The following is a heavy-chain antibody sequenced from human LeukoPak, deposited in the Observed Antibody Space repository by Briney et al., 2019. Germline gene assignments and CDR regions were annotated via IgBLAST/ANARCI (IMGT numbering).Heavy chain of an antibody. CDR3: ARDLSSTPYWELDY. Sequence: ASVKVSCKATGYIFTVYHIHWVRQAPGQEPEWMGRITPHSGDTNYALQFQGRVTMTRDTSINTAYMDLSRLTSDDTAVYYCARDLSSTPYWELDYWGQGTLVTVSS. CDR1: GYIFTVYH. V-gene: IGHV1-2*06. CDR2: ITPHSGDT. D-gene: IGHD1-26*01. J-gene: IGHJ4*02.